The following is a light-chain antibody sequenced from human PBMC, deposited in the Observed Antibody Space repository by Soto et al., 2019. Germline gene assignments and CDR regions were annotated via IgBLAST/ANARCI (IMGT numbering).Light chain of an antibody. V-gene: IGKV3-15*01. J-gene: IGKJ4*01. CDR1: QSVSSD. Sequence: EVVMTQSPATLSVSPGERATLSCRASQSVSSDLAWYQHKPGQAPKLLIYGASSRATGIPVRFSGSGSGTEFTLTISSLQSEDVAVYYCQHYIHRPLTFGGGTKVEIK. CDR3: QHYIHRPLT. CDR2: GAS.